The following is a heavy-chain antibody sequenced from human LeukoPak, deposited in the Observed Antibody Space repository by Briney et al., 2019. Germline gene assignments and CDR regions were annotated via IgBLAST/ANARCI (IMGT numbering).Heavy chain of an antibody. J-gene: IGHJ4*02. CDR3: ARAGRGLRYFDWLTYDY. D-gene: IGHD3-9*01. Sequence: GGSLRLSCAASGFTFSSYWMHWVRQAPGKGLVWVSHINSDGSSTTYADSVKGRFTISRDNAKNTLYLQVNSLRAEDTAVYYCARAGRGLRYFDWLTYDYWGQGTLVTVSS. CDR2: INSDGSST. V-gene: IGHV3-74*01. CDR1: GFTFSSYW.